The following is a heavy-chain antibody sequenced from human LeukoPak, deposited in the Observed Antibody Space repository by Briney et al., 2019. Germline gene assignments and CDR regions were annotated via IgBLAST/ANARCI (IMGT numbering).Heavy chain of an antibody. Sequence: GGSLRLSCAASGFTFSSYSMNWVRQAPGKGLEWVSSISSSSSYIYYADSVKGRFTISRDNAKNSLYLQMNSLRAEDTAVYYCASARIPLVGATPFDYWGQGTLVTVSS. J-gene: IGHJ4*02. D-gene: IGHD1-26*01. CDR2: ISSSSSYI. CDR3: ASARIPLVGATPFDY. CDR1: GFTFSSYS. V-gene: IGHV3-21*01.